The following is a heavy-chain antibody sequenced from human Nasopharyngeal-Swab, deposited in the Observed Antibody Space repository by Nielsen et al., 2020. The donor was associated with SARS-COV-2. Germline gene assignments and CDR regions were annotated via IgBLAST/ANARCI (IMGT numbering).Heavy chain of an antibody. J-gene: IGHJ4*02. CDR1: GFTFSSHW. CDR2: ISEDGSIT. D-gene: IGHD2-2*01. V-gene: IGHV3-74*01. CDR3: ASQLGHPDS. Sequence: GGSLRRSCAASGFTFSSHWMHWVRQAPGKGLVWVSRISEDGSITTYADSVKGRFTISRDNAKNTLFLQMHSLRADDTAIYYCASQLGHPDSWGQGTLVTVSS.